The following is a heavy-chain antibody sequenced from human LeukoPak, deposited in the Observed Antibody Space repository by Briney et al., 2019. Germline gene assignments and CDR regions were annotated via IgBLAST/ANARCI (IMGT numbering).Heavy chain of an antibody. CDR1: RGSISSYY. CDR3: PRRTYDILTGYSYAFDI. CDR2: IYYSGST. J-gene: IGHJ3*02. D-gene: IGHD3-9*01. V-gene: IGHV4-59*08. Sequence: SETLSLTCTVSRGSISSYYWSWIRQPPGKGLDWIGYIYYSGSTNYNPSLKSRVTISVDTSKNQFSLKLSSVTAADTAVYYCPRRTYDILTGYSYAFDIWGQGTMVTVSS.